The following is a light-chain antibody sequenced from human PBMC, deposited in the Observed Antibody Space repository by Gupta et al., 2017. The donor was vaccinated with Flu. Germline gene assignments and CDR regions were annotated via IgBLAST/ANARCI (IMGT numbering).Light chain of an antibody. CDR3: QQSYTTPWT. Sequence: GDGVTITCRASQTIGRFLNWYQQKPGKAPKLLIYGVFTLQSGVPSRFSASGSGTDFTLTISSLQPEDFATYFCQQSYTTPWTFGQGTKVEIK. V-gene: IGKV1-39*01. CDR2: GVF. J-gene: IGKJ1*01. CDR1: QTIGRF.